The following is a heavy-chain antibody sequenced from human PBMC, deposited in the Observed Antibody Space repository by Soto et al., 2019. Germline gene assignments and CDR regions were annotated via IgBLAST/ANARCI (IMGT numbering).Heavy chain of an antibody. Sequence: EVQLVESGGGLVQPGGSLRLSCAASGFTFSSYSMNWVRQAPGKGLEWVSYISSSSSTIYYADSVKGRFTISRDNAKNSPYLQMNSLRAEDTAVYYCAPRDILTGYFHWGQGTLVTVSS. CDR2: ISSSSSTI. J-gene: IGHJ4*02. CDR1: GFTFSSYS. CDR3: APRDILTGYFH. V-gene: IGHV3-48*01. D-gene: IGHD3-9*01.